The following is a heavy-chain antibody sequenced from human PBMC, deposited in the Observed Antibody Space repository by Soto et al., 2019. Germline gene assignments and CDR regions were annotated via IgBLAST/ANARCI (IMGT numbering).Heavy chain of an antibody. CDR2: ISADNGNT. J-gene: IGHJ4*02. D-gene: IGHD5-18*01. CDR3: ARDPRNTAMVD. CDR1: GYTFRGYG. Sequence: ASVKVSCKASGYTFRGYGISWVRQAPGQGLEWMGWISADNGNTNYAQKFQGRVTMTTDTSTSTAYMELRSLRSDDTAVYYCARDPRNTAMVDWGQGSLVTSPQ. V-gene: IGHV1-18*04.